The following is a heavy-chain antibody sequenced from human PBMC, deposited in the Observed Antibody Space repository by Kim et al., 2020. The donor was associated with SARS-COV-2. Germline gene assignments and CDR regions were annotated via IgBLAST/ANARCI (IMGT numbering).Heavy chain of an antibody. CDR2: ISSTSGYI. CDR3: AGEIWDITNVGVVSRSGWFDP. D-gene: IGHD3-3*01. Sequence: GGSLRLSCAASGFTFSSYSMNWVRQAPGKGLERVSAISSTSGYIGYADSVKGRFTISRDNAKNSLYLQMNSLRAEDTAVYYCAGEIWDITNVGVVSRSGWFDPWGQGTLVTVSS. J-gene: IGHJ5*02. CDR1: GFTFSSYS. V-gene: IGHV3-21*01.